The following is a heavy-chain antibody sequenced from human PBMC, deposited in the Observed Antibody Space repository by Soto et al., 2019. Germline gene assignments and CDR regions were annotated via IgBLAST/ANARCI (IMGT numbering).Heavy chain of an antibody. CDR1: GFTFSSYS. D-gene: IGHD1-1*01. Sequence: GGSLRLSCAASGFTFSSYSMNWVRQAPGKGLEWVSSISSSSSYIYYADSVKGRFTISRNNAKNSLYLKMNSLRAEDTAVYYCARTGTTNAFDIWGQGTMVTVPS. V-gene: IGHV3-21*01. CDR2: ISSSSSYI. J-gene: IGHJ3*02. CDR3: ARTGTTNAFDI.